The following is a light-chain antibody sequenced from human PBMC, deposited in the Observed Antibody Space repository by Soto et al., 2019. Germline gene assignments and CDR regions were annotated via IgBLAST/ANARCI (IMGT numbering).Light chain of an antibody. V-gene: IGKV1-8*01. CDR3: QQVKSYPRT. Sequence: AIRMTQSPSSFSASTGDRVTITCRPSQAVPNNMAWYQQKPGKPPKLLIYEESTLHSGVPSRFSGRKSGTQFTLTIDSLQPEDFATYYCQQVKSYPRTFGGGTKVDIK. CDR1: QAVPNN. J-gene: IGKJ4*01. CDR2: EES.